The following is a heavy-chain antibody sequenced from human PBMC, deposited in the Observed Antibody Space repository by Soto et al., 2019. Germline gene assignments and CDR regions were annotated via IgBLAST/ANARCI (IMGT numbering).Heavy chain of an antibody. CDR2: IYTSGST. V-gene: IGHV4-4*07. CDR1: GGSISSYY. D-gene: IGHD2-15*01. CDR3: TRFPTGYCSGNYFVY. J-gene: IGHJ4*02. Sequence: SGNPSLTCTVSGGSISSYYRSWIRQPAGKGLEWIGRIYTSGSTNYNPSLKSRVTMSVDTSKNQISLKLSSVTAADTAVYYCTRFPTGYCSGNYFVYWGQ.